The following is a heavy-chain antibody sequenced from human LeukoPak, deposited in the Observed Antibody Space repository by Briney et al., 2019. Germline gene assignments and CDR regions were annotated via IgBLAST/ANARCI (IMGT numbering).Heavy chain of an antibody. CDR1: GYSFTRYW. CDR2: IYPGDSDT. CDR3: ASQGASGPLDY. J-gene: IGHJ4*02. V-gene: IGHV5-51*01. Sequence: GESLKISCKGSGYSFTRYWIAWVRQMPGKGLEWMGIIYPGDSDTKYSPSFQGHVIFSADKSISTAYLEWSSLKASDTAMHYCASQGASGPLDYWGQGTVVTVSS.